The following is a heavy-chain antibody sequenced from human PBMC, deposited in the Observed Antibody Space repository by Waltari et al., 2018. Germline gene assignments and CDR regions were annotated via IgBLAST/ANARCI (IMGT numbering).Heavy chain of an antibody. D-gene: IGHD1-26*01. J-gene: IGHJ4*02. CDR1: GGSFSGYY. CDR2: INHSGST. V-gene: IGHV4-34*01. CDR3: ARRHGVGATYFDY. Sequence: QVQLQQWGAGLLKPSETLSLTCAVYGGSFSGYYWSWIRQPPGKVLEWLGEINHSGSTNYNPSIKSRVTISVDTSKNQFSPKLSSVTAADTAVYYSARRHGVGATYFDYWGQGTLVTVSS.